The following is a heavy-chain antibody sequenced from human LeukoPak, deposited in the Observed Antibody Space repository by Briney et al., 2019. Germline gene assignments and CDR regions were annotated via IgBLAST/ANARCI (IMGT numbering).Heavy chain of an antibody. J-gene: IGHJ4*02. CDR1: GYSSTSYW. V-gene: IGHV5-51*01. D-gene: IGHD4-17*01. Sequence: GESLKISCKGSGYSSTSYWIGWVRQMPGKGLEWMGIIYPGDSDTRYSPSFQGQVTISAGKSISTAYLQWSSLKASDTAMYYCARFRYSYGDYFDYWGQGTLVTVSS. CDR3: ARFRYSYGDYFDY. CDR2: IYPGDSDT.